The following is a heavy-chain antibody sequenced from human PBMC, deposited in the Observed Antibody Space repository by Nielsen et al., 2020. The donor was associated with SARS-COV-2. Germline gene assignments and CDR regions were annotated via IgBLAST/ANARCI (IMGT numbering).Heavy chain of an antibody. Sequence: GGSLRLSCAASGLTFADYAMHWVGKAPGKGLEGVSGISWNSGSIGYADSVKGRFTISRDNAKNSLYLQMNSLRAEDTALYYCAKSRENGIAAAGLDYWGQGTLVTVSS. CDR3: AKSRENGIAAAGLDY. D-gene: IGHD6-13*01. V-gene: IGHV3-9*01. CDR2: ISWNSGSI. J-gene: IGHJ4*02. CDR1: GLTFADYA.